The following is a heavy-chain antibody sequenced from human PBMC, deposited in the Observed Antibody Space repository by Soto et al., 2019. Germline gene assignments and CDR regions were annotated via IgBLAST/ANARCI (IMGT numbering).Heavy chain of an antibody. CDR1: GFTFSSYS. V-gene: IGHV3-48*01. Sequence: GGSPRLSSAAAGFTFSSYSMSWVRQAPGKGLEWVSYISSSSSTIYYADSVKGRFTISRDNAKNSLYLQMNSLRAEDTAVYYCARGPNCSSTSCYFLGAFDIWGQGTMVTVS. CDR2: ISSSSSTI. D-gene: IGHD2-2*01. CDR3: ARGPNCSSTSCYFLGAFDI. J-gene: IGHJ3*02.